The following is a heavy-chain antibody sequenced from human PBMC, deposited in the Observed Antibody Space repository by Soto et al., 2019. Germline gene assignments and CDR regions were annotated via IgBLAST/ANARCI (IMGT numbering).Heavy chain of an antibody. CDR1: GFTFRNYF. D-gene: IGHD4-17*01. CDR2: ISSDESTV. J-gene: IGHJ4*02. V-gene: IGHV3-11*01. CDR3: ATLTTPSDY. Sequence: GGSLRLSCVASGFTFRNYFMNWIRQAPGKGPEWLSYISSDESTVFYADSVKGRFTTSRDNAKNSVYLQMNSLRAEDTAVYYCATLTTPSDYWGQGSLVTVSS.